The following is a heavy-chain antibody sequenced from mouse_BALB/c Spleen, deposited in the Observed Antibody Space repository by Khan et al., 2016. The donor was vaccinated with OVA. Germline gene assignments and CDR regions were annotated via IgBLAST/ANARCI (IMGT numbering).Heavy chain of an antibody. CDR2: INTYTGEP. CDR3: ARNGNYWYFDV. CDR1: GYTFTNYG. Sequence: QIQLVQSGPELKKPGETVKISCKASGYTFTNYGMNWVKQVPGKGLKWMGWINTYTGEPTYADDFKGRFAFSLETSATTAYLQINNLKNEDTATDFCARNGNYWYFDVWGAGTTVTVAS. V-gene: IGHV9-3-1*01. J-gene: IGHJ1*01. D-gene: IGHD2-1*01.